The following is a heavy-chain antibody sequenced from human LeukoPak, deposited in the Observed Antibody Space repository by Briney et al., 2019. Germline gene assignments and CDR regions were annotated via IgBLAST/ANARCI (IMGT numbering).Heavy chain of an antibody. J-gene: IGHJ4*02. D-gene: IGHD2-2*01. CDR3: AKDCSSTSCYDY. CDR1: GFTFSSYA. V-gene: IGHV3-23*01. Sequence: GGSLRLSCAASGFTFSSYAMSWVRQAPGKGLEWVSAISGSGGSTYYADSVKGRFTISRDNSKNTLYPQMNSLRAEDTAVYYCAKDCSSTSCYDYWGQGTLVTVSS. CDR2: ISGSGGST.